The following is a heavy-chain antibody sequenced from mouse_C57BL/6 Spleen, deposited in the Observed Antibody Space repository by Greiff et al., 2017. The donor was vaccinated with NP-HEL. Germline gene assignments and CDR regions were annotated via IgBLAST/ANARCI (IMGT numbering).Heavy chain of an antibody. V-gene: IGHV8-12*01. Sequence: QVTLKVSGPGLLQPSHSLSLSCSFSGFSLSTSGMGLSWIRQPPGKGRVWLAHIYWDDDKRYNPSLKRQLTISKDTSRNQVFLKITSVDTADTATYYCARRRRRSYDYDGDWYFDFWGTGTTVTVSS. CDR3: ARRRRRSYDYDGDWYFDF. CDR2: IYWDDDK. J-gene: IGHJ1*03. D-gene: IGHD2-4*01. CDR1: GFSLSTSGMG.